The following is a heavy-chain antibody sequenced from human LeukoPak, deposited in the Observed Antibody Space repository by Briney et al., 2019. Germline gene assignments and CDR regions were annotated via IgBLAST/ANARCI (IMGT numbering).Heavy chain of an antibody. CDR1: GFTFSSYA. Sequence: GGSLRLSCAASGFTFSSYAMSWVRQAPGKGLEWVSAISGSGGSTYYADSVKGRFTISRDNSKNTLYLQMNSLRAEDTAVYYCARVRYGSGSYYQSPGAFDVWGQGTMVTVSS. CDR3: ARVRYGSGSYYQSPGAFDV. CDR2: ISGSGGST. D-gene: IGHD3-10*01. J-gene: IGHJ3*01. V-gene: IGHV3-23*01.